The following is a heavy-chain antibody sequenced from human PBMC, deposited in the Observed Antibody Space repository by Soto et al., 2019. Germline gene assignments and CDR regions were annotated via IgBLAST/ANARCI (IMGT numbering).Heavy chain of an antibody. V-gene: IGHV1-18*01. D-gene: IGHD1-26*01. CDR3: ARGWDNTDYYGDF. J-gene: IGHJ4*01. CDR2: ISTYSGDT. Sequence: QVQLVQSGAEVKRPGASVKVSCKTSGYGFKNYGISWVRQAPGQGLEWMGWISTYSGDTDYAQMFQERITMTTGTSTSTVHMELRKLTLGDTAVYYCARGWDNTDYYGDFWGLGTLVTVSS. CDR1: GYGFKNYG.